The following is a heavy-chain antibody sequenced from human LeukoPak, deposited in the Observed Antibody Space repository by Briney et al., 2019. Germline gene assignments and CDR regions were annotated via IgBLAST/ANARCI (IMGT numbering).Heavy chain of an antibody. CDR1: GGSITRSY. Sequence: SVTLSLTCTVSGGSITRSYWSWVRQPPGKGLEWIGCIHSSGTTNYNPSLESRVTLSLDTSENQFSLKVSSVTAAETAVYYCARHLTVTGYGNDAFDIWGQGTMVAVSS. CDR3: ARHLTVTGYGNDAFDI. D-gene: IGHD3-9*01. V-gene: IGHV4-59*08. J-gene: IGHJ3*02. CDR2: IHSSGTT.